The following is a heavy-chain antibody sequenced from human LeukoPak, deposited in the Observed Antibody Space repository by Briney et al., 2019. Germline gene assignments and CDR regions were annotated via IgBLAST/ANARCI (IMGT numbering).Heavy chain of an antibody. Sequence: SKTLFLTCTVSGGSINSYFWTWIRQPAGKGLERIGRIYTGGSTNYNPSLKSRVTMSVDTSKNQFSLKLNSVTAADTAVYYCARQEGGIVGPYWGQGTLVTVSS. CDR2: IYTGGST. V-gene: IGHV4-4*07. CDR3: ARQEGGIVGPY. CDR1: GGSINSYF. J-gene: IGHJ4*02. D-gene: IGHD1-26*01.